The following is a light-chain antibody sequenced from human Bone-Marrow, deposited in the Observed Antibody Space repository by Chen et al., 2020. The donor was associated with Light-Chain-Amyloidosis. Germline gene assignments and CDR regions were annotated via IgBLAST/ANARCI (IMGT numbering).Light chain of an antibody. V-gene: IGLV1-47*01. CDR3: GTWDDSARGPV. J-gene: IGLJ3*02. Sequence: QSILTQPPSASGTPGQRVTISCSGSTSNIGHNFVHWYQHLPGTAPKLLISGNNQRPSGVPARFSGSKSGTSASLTISGLRSEDEADYYCGTWDDSARGPVFGGGTKLTVL. CDR2: GNN. CDR1: TSNIGHNF.